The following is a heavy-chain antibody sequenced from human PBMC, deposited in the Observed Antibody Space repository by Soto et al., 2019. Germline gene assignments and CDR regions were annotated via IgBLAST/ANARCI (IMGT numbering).Heavy chain of an antibody. D-gene: IGHD6-19*01. V-gene: IGHV5-51*01. Sequence: GESLKISCNGSGYSFTIYWIAWVRQMPGKGLECMGIIYPGDSDTRYSPSFQGQVTISADKSSAYLQWNSLEASDTAMYYCARWYSSGLYYLDYWGQGTLVTVSS. CDR1: GYSFTIYW. J-gene: IGHJ4*02. CDR2: IYPGDSDT. CDR3: ARWYSSGLYYLDY.